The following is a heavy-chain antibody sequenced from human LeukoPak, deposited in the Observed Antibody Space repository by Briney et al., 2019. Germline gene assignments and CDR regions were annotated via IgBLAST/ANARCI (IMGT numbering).Heavy chain of an antibody. Sequence: SETLSLTCTVSGGSISNYYWSWIRQPAGKGLEWIGRIYTSGSTNYNPSLKSRVTMSVDTSKDQFSLRLSSVTAADTAVYYCARDRAYGDHYFDYWGQGTLVTVSS. CDR1: GGSISNYY. J-gene: IGHJ4*02. CDR3: ARDRAYGDHYFDY. CDR2: IYTSGST. V-gene: IGHV4-4*07. D-gene: IGHD4-17*01.